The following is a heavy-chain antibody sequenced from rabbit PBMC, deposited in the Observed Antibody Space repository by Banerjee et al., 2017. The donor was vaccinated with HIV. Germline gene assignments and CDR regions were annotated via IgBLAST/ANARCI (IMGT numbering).Heavy chain of an antibody. CDR3: ARNYDL. D-gene: IGHD2-1*01. Sequence: QEQLVESGGGLVQPEGSLTLTCTASGFDFSSNAMCWVRQAPGKGLEWIGYINTGSGSTYYANWAKGRFTISKTTSTTVTLQMTSLTAADTATYFCARNYDLWGQGTLVTVS. CDR1: GFDFSSNA. CDR2: INTGSGST. J-gene: IGHJ4*01. V-gene: IGHV1S45*01.